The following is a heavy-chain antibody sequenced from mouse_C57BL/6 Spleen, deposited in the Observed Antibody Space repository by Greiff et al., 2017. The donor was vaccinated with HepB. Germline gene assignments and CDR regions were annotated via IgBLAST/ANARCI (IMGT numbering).Heavy chain of an antibody. D-gene: IGHD2-4*01. V-gene: IGHV1-82*01. Sequence: QVQLQQSGPELVKPGASVKISCKASGYAFSSSWMNWVKQRPGKGLEWIGRIYPGDGDTNYNGKFKGKATLTADKSSSTAYMQLSSLTSEDSAVYFCARDGGLRRGYAMDYWGQGTSVTVSS. J-gene: IGHJ4*01. CDR3: ARDGGLRRGYAMDY. CDR1: GYAFSSSW. CDR2: IYPGDGDT.